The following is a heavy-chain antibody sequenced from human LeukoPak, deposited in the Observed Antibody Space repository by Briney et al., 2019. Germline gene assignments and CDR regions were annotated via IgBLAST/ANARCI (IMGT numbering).Heavy chain of an antibody. J-gene: IGHJ4*02. CDR3: ARAPEIQLWLLDY. CDR1: GLPFSDYY. Sequence: GGSLRLSCAASGLPFSDYYMSWIRQAPGKGLEWVSYISSSGSTIYYADSVKGRFTISRDNAKNSLYLQMNSLRAEDTAVYYCARAPEIQLWLLDYWGQGTLVTVSS. V-gene: IGHV3-11*01. CDR2: ISSSGSTI. D-gene: IGHD5-18*01.